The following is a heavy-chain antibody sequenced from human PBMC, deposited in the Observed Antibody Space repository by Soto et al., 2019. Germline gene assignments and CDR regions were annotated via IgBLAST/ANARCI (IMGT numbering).Heavy chain of an antibody. Sequence: QVQLVESGGGVVQPGRSLRLSCAASGFTFSSYAMHWVRQAPGKGLEWVAVISYDGSNKYYADSVKGRFTISRDNSKNTLYLQMNSLRAEDTAVYYCASHDYGDPWYYYYGMDVWGQGTTVTVSS. D-gene: IGHD4-17*01. J-gene: IGHJ6*02. CDR3: ASHDYGDPWYYYYGMDV. V-gene: IGHV3-30-3*01. CDR2: ISYDGSNK. CDR1: GFTFSSYA.